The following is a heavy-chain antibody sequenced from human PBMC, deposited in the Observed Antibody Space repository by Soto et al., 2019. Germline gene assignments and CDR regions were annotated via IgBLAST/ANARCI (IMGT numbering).Heavy chain of an antibody. D-gene: IGHD2-15*01. V-gene: IGHV1-18*01. Sequence: ITYGISWVRQAPGQGLEWMGWINTYNGATNYAQNLQGRVTMTTDTSTNTAYMDLRSLRSDDTAVYYCARYCSGGSCHKGVPDYWGQGTLVTVSS. CDR3: ARYCSGGSCHKGVPDY. CDR2: INTYNGAT. CDR1: ITYG. J-gene: IGHJ4*02.